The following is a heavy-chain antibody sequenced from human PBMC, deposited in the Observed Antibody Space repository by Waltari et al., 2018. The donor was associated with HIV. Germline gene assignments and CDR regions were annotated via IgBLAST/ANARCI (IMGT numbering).Heavy chain of an antibody. CDR2: IKTETVGGTT. CDR1: GFTFSNAW. J-gene: IGHJ4*02. Sequence: EVQLVESGGGLVKPGGSLRLSCAASGFTFSNAWIGWVREAPGEVLEWVGRIKTETVGGTTDYAASLKGRFTISRDDSENMLYLQMNSLKTEDTAMYYCTTALVYWGPGTLVTVSS. V-gene: IGHV3-15*01. D-gene: IGHD3-16*01. CDR3: TTALVY.